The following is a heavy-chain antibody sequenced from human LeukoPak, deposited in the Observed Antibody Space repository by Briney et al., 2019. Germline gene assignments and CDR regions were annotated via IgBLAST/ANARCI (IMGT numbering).Heavy chain of an antibody. CDR3: AKSSSSWTDY. J-gene: IGHJ4*02. V-gene: IGHV3-30*02. CDR2: IRYDGSNR. D-gene: IGHD6-13*01. CDR1: GFTFSSDG. Sequence: GGSLRLSCTASGFTFSSDGMHWVRQAPGKGLEWVAFIRYDGSNRYYADSVKGRFTISRDNSKNTLYLQMNSLRAEDTAVYYCAKSSSSWTDYWGQGTLVIVSS.